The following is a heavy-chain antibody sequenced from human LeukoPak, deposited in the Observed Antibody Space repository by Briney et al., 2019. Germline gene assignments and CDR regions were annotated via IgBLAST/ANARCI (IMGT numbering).Heavy chain of an antibody. CDR1: GYTFTSYG. CDR2: ISAYNGNT. D-gene: IGHD6-19*01. Sequence: ASVKVSCKASGYTFTSYGISWVRQAPGQGLEWMGWISAYNGNTNYAQKLQGRVTMTTDTPTSTAYMELRSLRSDDTAVYYCARDGGTAGYSSGSDYWGQGTLVTVSS. J-gene: IGHJ4*02. CDR3: ARDGGTAGYSSGSDY. V-gene: IGHV1-18*01.